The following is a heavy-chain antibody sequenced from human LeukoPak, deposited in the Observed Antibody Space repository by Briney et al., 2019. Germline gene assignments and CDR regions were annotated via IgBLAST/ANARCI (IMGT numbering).Heavy chain of an antibody. CDR3: ASGWYPYYGMDA. V-gene: IGHV3-30*07. D-gene: IGHD6-19*01. CDR2: ISHDGSRV. Sequence: GRSLRLSCAASGFTLGNSNAHWVRQAPGKGLEWVAVISHDGSRVYDADSVKGRFTISRDNAKNSLYLQMNSLRAEDTAVYYCASGWYPYYGMDAWGQGTTVTVSS. CDR1: GFTLGNSN. J-gene: IGHJ6*02.